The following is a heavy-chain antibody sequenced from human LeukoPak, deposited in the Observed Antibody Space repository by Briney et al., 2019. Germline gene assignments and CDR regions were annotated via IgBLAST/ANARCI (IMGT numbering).Heavy chain of an antibody. D-gene: IGHD2-2*01. CDR3: ASQIPAADMGSFDP. V-gene: IGHV4-59*01. CDR2: IYYSGST. CDR1: VGSISSYY. J-gene: IGHJ5*02. Sequence: SETLSLTCTVSVGSISSYYWSWIRQPPGKGLEWIGYIYYSGSTNYNPSLKSRVTISVDTSKNQFSLKLSSVTAADTAVYYCASQIPAADMGSFDPWGQGTLVTVSS.